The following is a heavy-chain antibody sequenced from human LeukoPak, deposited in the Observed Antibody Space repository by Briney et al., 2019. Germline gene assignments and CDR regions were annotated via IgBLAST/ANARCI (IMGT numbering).Heavy chain of an antibody. D-gene: IGHD3-10*01. CDR3: AKLDSPWAARGSFDH. Sequence: GGSLRLSCAASGFTFSSYAMSWVRQAPGKGLEWVSTMTSDGGGTYSADSVKGRFTVSRDNSKNTLFLQMTRLRAEDTAVYYCAKLDSPWAARGSFDHWGQGALVTVSS. CDR1: GFTFSSYA. CDR2: MTSDGGGT. J-gene: IGHJ5*02. V-gene: IGHV3-23*01.